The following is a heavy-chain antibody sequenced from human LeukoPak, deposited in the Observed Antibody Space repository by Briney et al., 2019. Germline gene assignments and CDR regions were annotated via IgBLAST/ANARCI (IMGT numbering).Heavy chain of an antibody. CDR3: ARQPYYDFWSGHKGVFDY. J-gene: IGHJ4*02. CDR1: GGSISSSSYY. Sequence: NASETLSLTCTVSGGSISSSSYYWGWIRQPPGKGLEWIGSIYYSGSTYYNPSLKSRVTISVDTSKNQFSLKLSSVTAADTAVYYCARQPYYDFWSGHKGVFDYWGQGTLVTVSS. V-gene: IGHV4-39*01. CDR2: IYYSGST. D-gene: IGHD3-3*01.